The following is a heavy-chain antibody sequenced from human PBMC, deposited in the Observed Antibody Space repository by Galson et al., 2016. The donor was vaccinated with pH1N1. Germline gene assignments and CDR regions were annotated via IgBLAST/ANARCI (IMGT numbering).Heavy chain of an antibody. J-gene: IGHJ4*02. CDR1: GYTFTNYD. CDR2: MNPNSGNT. CDR3: ASQLLSSSESPFEF. Sequence: SVKVSCKASGYTFTNYDINWVRQATGQGLEWMGWMNPNSGNTGYAQKFQGRVTITRNTSISTAYMELSSLRSEDTAVYYCASQLLSSSESPFEFWGQGALVTVSS. D-gene: IGHD1-7*01. V-gene: IGHV1-8*01.